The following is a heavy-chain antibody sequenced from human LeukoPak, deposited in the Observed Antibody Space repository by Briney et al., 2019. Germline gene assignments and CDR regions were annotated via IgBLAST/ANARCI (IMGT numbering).Heavy chain of an antibody. CDR2: ISAYNGNT. CDR1: GGTFSSYA. CDR3: ARDQVVAAGTPLFDY. J-gene: IGHJ4*02. D-gene: IGHD2-2*01. V-gene: IGHV1-18*01. Sequence: ASVKVSCKASGGTFSSYAISWVRQAPGQGLEWMGWISAYNGNTNYAQKLQGRVTMTTDTSTSTAYMELRSLRSDDTAVYYCARDQVVAAGTPLFDYWGQGTLVTVSS.